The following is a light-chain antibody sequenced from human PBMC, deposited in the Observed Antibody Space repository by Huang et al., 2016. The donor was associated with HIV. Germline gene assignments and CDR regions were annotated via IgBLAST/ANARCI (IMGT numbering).Light chain of an antibody. CDR3: QQYGRSPLT. CDR1: QSVSNSY. J-gene: IGKJ4*01. V-gene: IGKV3-20*01. CDR2: GAS. Sequence: EIVLTQSPGTLSLSPGERATLSCRASQSVSNSYLAWYQQKPGQAPRRLIYGASNRATGIPDRFSGIGSGTDFTLTISRLEPEDFAVYYCQQYGRSPLTFGGGTKVEIK.